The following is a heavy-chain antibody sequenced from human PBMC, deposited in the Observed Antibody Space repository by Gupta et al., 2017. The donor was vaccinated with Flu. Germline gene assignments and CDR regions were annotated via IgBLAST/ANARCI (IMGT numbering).Heavy chain of an antibody. CDR3: ARGSALAVAGLLDH. Sequence: QVQLVQSGAELKKPGASVKVSCEASGYILTGYYLHWVRQAPGQGLEWMGWINPNTGGTNDAQKCQDWVSMTRDSSINTAYMELNRLKPDDTAIYYCARGSALAVAGLLDHWGQGTLITVSS. J-gene: IGHJ4*02. D-gene: IGHD6-19*01. CDR1: GYILTGYY. CDR2: INPNTGGT. V-gene: IGHV1-2*04.